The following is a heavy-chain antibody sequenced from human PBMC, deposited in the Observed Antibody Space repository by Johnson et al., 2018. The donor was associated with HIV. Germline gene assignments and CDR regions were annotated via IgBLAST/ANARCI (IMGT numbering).Heavy chain of an antibody. Sequence: QVQLVESGGGLVKPGGSLRLSCAASGFTFSNAWMSWARQAPGKGLEWVAFIQYDGSTKYFAESVKGRFTISRDNSKNMTDLQMNSLRPEDTAVYYCAKDMTAYYNFWSGYDQALDIWGQGTMVTVSS. V-gene: IGHV3-30*02. CDR1: GFTFSNAW. CDR3: AKDMTAYYNFWSGYDQALDI. J-gene: IGHJ3*02. CDR2: IQYDGSTK. D-gene: IGHD3-3*01.